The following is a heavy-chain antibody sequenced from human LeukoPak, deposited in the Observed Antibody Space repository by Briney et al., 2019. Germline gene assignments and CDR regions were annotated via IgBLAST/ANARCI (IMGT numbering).Heavy chain of an antibody. J-gene: IGHJ4*02. CDR3: VKTKGYSYGYYFDY. Sequence: GRSLRLSCAASGFTFSSYAMHWVRQSLGKGLEWVAVMSYDGFNKYYADSVKGRFTISRDNSKNTLYLQMNSLRAEDTAVYYCVKTKGYSYGYYFDYWGQGTLVTVSS. CDR2: MSYDGFNK. CDR1: GFTFSSYA. V-gene: IGHV3-30*18. D-gene: IGHD5-18*01.